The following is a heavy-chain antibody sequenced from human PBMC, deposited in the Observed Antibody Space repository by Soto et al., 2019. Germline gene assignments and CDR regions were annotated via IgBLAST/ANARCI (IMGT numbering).Heavy chain of an antibody. V-gene: IGHV3-33*01. J-gene: IGHJ6*02. CDR1: GFTFSSYG. CDR2: IWYDGSNK. D-gene: IGHD5-12*01. Sequence: QVQLVESGGGVVQPGRSLRLSCAASGFTFSSYGMHWVRQAPGKGLEWVAVIWYDGSNKYYADSVKGRFTISRDNSKNTLYLQMNSLRAEDTAVYYCARETVADGYNLWYYYGMDVWGQVTTVTVSS. CDR3: ARETVADGYNLWYYYGMDV.